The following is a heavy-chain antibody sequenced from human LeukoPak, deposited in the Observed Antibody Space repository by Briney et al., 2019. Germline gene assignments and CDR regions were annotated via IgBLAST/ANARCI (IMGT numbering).Heavy chain of an antibody. CDR3: AREMYYDSSGYYHDAFDI. CDR2: INWNGGST. J-gene: IGHJ3*02. D-gene: IGHD3-22*01. Sequence: GGPLRLSCAASGFTFDDYGMSWVRQAPGKGLEWVSGINWNGGSTGYADSVKGRFTISRDNAKNSLYLQMNSLRAEDTALYYCAREMYYDSSGYYHDAFDIWGQGTMVTVSS. CDR1: GFTFDDYG. V-gene: IGHV3-20*04.